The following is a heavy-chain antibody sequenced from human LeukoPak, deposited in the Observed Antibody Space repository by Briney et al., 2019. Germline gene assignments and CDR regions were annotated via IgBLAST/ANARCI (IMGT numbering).Heavy chain of an antibody. CDR1: GFTFSSYS. V-gene: IGHV3-21*01. CDR2: ISGSSDYR. D-gene: IGHD1-7*01. Sequence: RGSLRLSCAASGFTFSSYSFNWVRQAPGKGLKWVSSISGSSDYRSYADSVKGRFTISRDNAKNSLYLQMNSLRAEDTAVYYCARDLARAGTTDPFVKWGQGTLVTVSS. CDR3: ARDLARAGTTDPFVK. J-gene: IGHJ4*02.